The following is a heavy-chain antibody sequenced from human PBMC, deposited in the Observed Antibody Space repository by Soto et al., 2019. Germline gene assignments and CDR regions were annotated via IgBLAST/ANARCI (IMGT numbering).Heavy chain of an antibody. Sequence: PSETLSLTCAVSGDSISNNNFYWGWIHQPPGKGLEWIGTIYYSGSTYYNPSLKSRVTISVDTSNNQLSLKLSSVTAADTAVYYCARHYGYYSHYMDVWTKGTTVTVSS. CDR1: GDSISNNNFY. V-gene: IGHV4-39*01. D-gene: IGHD3-10*01. J-gene: IGHJ6*03. CDR3: ARHYGYYSHYMDV. CDR2: IYYSGST.